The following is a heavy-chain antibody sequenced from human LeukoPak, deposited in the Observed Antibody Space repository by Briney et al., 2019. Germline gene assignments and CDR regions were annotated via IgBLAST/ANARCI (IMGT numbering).Heavy chain of an antibody. CDR3: ARDLITGTLDAFDI. CDR2: IYTSGST. V-gene: IGHV4-4*07. D-gene: IGHD1-20*01. Sequence: SETLSLTCTVSGGSISSCYWSWIRQPAGKGLEWIGRIYTSGSTNYNPSLKSRVTMSVDTSKNQFSLKLSSVTAADTAVYYCARDLITGTLDAFDIWGQGTMVTVSS. J-gene: IGHJ3*02. CDR1: GGSISSCY.